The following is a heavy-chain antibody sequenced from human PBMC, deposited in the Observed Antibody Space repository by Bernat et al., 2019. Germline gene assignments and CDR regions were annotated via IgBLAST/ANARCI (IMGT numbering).Heavy chain of an antibody. D-gene: IGHD3-22*01. CDR1: GFTFSSYS. J-gene: IGHJ4*02. Sequence: EVQLVESGGGLVQPGGSLRLSCAASGFTFSSYSMNWVRQAPGKGLEWVSYISSSSSTIFYADSVKGRFTISRDNAKNSLYLQMISLRAEDTAVYYCARVRSSDYDPHFDYWGQGTLVTVSS. V-gene: IGHV3-48*01. CDR2: ISSSSSTI. CDR3: ARVRSSDYDPHFDY.